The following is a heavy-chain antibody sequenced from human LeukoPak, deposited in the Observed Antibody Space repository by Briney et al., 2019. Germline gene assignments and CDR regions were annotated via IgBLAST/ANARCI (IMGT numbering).Heavy chain of an antibody. CDR2: VTFNGAGT. D-gene: IGHD3-22*01. V-gene: IGHV3-23*01. CDR1: GYTFSIYA. CDR3: AKVDSFDSSGYAYFDC. Sequence: GGSLRLSCAASGYTFSIYAMSWVRQAPGKGLEWVSAVTFNGAGTYNADSVKGRFTIPRDNSKSTLYLQMNSLRAEDTAVYYCAKVDSFDSSGYAYFDCWGQGTLVTVSS. J-gene: IGHJ4*02.